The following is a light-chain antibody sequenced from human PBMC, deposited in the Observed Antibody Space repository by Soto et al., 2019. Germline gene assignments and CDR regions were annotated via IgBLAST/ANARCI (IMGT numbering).Light chain of an antibody. CDR2: GAS. CDR3: QQYGGSPLFT. CDR1: QSVSSSY. V-gene: IGKV3-20*01. J-gene: IGKJ3*01. Sequence: ENVLTQSPGTLSLSPGERATLSCRASQSVSSSYLAWYQQKPGQAPRLLMYGASNRATGIPDRFSGSGSGTDFTLTICRLEPEDFAVYYCQQYGGSPLFTFGPGTKVDIK.